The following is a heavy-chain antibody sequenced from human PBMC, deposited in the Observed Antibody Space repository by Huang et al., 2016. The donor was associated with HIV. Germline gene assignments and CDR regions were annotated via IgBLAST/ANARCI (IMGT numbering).Heavy chain of an antibody. CDR1: GFSFKNYG. D-gene: IGHD1-20*01. CDR3: AKLGMYWRGWYNWDESWNSFDY. V-gene: IGHV3-30*18. Sequence: QMSLVESGGGVVQPGRSLRLSCKGSGFSFKNYGVHWVRQGPGKGLEWVESMAFYGKKISDAEAVGGRFIIARDNSKDTLNMDMNSVKVEDTAVYYCAKLGMYWRGWYNWDESWNSFDYWGQGTQVTVS. CDR2: MAFYGKKI. J-gene: IGHJ4*02.